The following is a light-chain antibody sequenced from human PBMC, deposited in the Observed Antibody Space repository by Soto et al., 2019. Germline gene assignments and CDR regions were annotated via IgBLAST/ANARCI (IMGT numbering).Light chain of an antibody. CDR1: QGISSW. J-gene: IGKJ4*01. Sequence: DIQMTQSPSSVSASVGDRVTITCRASQGISSWLAWYHQKPGKAPKVLIYDASSLQSGVPSRFSGSGSGIDFSLTISSLQPEYFATYYCQQVYSFPLTFGGVTKVEI. CDR2: DAS. V-gene: IGKV1D-12*01. CDR3: QQVYSFPLT.